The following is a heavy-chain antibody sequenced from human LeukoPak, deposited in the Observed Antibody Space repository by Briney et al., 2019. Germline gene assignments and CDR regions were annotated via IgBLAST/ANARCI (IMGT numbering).Heavy chain of an antibody. J-gene: IGHJ4*02. CDR3: AKDFHGVTMIVVVIGYFDY. D-gene: IGHD3-22*01. V-gene: IGHV3-23*01. CDR2: ISGSSGST. Sequence: PGGSLRLSCAASGFTFSSYAMSWVRQAPGKGLEWVSAISGSSGSTYYADSVKGRFTISRDNSKNTLYLQMNSLRAEDTAVYYCAKDFHGVTMIVVVIGYFDYWGQGTLVTVSS. CDR1: GFTFSSYA.